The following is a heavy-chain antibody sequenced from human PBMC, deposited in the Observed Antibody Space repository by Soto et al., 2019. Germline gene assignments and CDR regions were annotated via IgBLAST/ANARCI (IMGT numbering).Heavy chain of an antibody. D-gene: IGHD4-17*01. CDR1: GFTFDNYA. J-gene: IGHJ3*02. Sequence: PGGSLRLSCAASGFTFDNYAMTWVRQAPGKGLEWVSPIDGRGLDTYYADSVKGRFTISRDNSKSTLYLQMNSLRAEDTAVYYCAKHDFGDYRAYDIWGQGTMVTVSS. V-gene: IGHV3-23*01. CDR2: IDGRGLDT. CDR3: AKHDFGDYRAYDI.